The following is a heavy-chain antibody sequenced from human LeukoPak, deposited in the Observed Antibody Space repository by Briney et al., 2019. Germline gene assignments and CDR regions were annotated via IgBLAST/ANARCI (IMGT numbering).Heavy chain of an antibody. CDR1: GGSISSSSYY. Sequence: SETLSLTCTVSGGSISSSSYYWGWIRQPPRKGLEWIGSIYYSGSTYYNPSLKSRVTISVDTSKNQFSLKLSSVTAADTAVYYCARLGGYSGSYFDYWGQGTLVTVSS. CDR2: IYYSGST. V-gene: IGHV4-39*01. D-gene: IGHD1-26*01. J-gene: IGHJ4*02. CDR3: ARLGGYSGSYFDY.